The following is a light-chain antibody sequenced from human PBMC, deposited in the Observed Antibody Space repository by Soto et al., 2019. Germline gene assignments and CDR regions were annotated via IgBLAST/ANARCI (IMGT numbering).Light chain of an antibody. J-gene: IGLJ1*01. V-gene: IGLV1-40*01. CDR3: QSYDSSLSAFYV. CDR2: GNS. CDR1: SSNIGAGSD. Sequence: QSVLTQPPSVSGAPGQRVTISCTGSSSNIGAGSDVHWYQQLPGTAPKLLIYGNSNRPSGVPDRFSGSKSGTSASLAITGLQAEDEADYYCQSYDSSLSAFYVFGTGTTLTVL.